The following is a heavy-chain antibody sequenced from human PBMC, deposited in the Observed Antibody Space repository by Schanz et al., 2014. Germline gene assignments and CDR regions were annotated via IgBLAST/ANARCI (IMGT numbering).Heavy chain of an antibody. CDR3: TRDRAYHSFDY. CDR1: GFSFSVSW. Sequence: PLVEFGGGLVQPGGSLRLSCEASGFSFSVSWMNWVRQAPGKGLEWVATIKEDGSQKYYLDSVKGRFTISRDNARTSLYLQMTSMRAEDTALYYCTRDRAYHSFDYWGQGTLVTVSS. D-gene: IGHD1-26*01. J-gene: IGHJ4*02. V-gene: IGHV3-7*01. CDR2: IKEDGSQK.